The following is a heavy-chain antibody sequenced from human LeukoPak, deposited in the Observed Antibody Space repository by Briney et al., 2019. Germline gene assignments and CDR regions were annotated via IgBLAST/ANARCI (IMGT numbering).Heavy chain of an antibody. CDR1: GGSISSYY. V-gene: IGHV4-4*07. J-gene: IGHJ1*01. Sequence: SETLSLTCTVSGGSISSYYWSWIRQPAGKGLEWIGRIYNSGYTNYNPSLKSRVTISVDTSKNQFSLKLSSVTAADTAVYYCARVAAGIGFFQHWGQGTLVTVSS. CDR3: ARVAAGIGFFQH. CDR2: IYNSGYT. D-gene: IGHD6-13*01.